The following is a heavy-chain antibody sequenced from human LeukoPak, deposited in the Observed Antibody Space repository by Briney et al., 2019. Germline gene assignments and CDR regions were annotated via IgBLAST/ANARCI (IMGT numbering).Heavy chain of an antibody. Sequence: ASVKVSCKASGYTFTSYGISWVRQAPGQGLEWMGWISAYNGNTNYAQKLQGRVTMTTDTSTSTAYMELRSLRSDDTAVYYCARGGYDSSGPSWAPLYYGMDVWGQGTTVTVSS. CDR3: ARGGYDSSGPSWAPLYYGMDV. D-gene: IGHD3-22*01. J-gene: IGHJ6*02. V-gene: IGHV1-18*01. CDR1: GYTFTSYG. CDR2: ISAYNGNT.